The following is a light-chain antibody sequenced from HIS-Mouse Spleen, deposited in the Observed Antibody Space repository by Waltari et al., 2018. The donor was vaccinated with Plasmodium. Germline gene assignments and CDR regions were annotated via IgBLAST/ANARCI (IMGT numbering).Light chain of an antibody. Sequence: SYELTQPPSVSVSPGQTARITCPGDALPKKYAYWYQQKSGQAPVLVIYEDSKRPPGIPERFSGSSSGTMATLTISGAQVEDEADYYGYSTDSSGNHRVFGGGTKLTVL. CDR2: EDS. CDR1: ALPKKY. CDR3: YSTDSSGNHRV. V-gene: IGLV3-10*01. J-gene: IGLJ3*02.